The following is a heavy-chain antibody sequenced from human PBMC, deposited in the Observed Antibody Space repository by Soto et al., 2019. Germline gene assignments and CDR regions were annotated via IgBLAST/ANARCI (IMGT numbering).Heavy chain of an antibody. CDR1: GFTFSNIW. V-gene: IGHV3-7*01. Sequence: GGSLRLSCAASGFTFSNIWMTWVRQTPGKGLEWVAHINEDPSDKYYLDSASGRLTISRDIAKILLYPELKPLRPEDTAIYYFARMGLVAGGPNWFEPWGQGTLVTVSS. CDR2: INEDPSDK. D-gene: IGHD2-15*01. J-gene: IGHJ5*02. CDR3: ARMGLVAGGPNWFEP.